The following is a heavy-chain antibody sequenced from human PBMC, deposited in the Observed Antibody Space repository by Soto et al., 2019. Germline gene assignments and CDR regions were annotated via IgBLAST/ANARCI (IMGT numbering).Heavy chain of an antibody. J-gene: IGHJ2*01. V-gene: IGHV3-23*01. Sequence: GGFLRLSCAASGFNFRKFAMSWVRQAPGKGLEWVSGMSERSGPPLYADSVKGRFTISRDNSKSTLYLEMNNLRPEDTAVYYCAKDQDNTDYYWIFDLWGRGTPVTVS. CDR3: AKDQDNTDYYWIFDL. CDR2: MSERSGPP. CDR1: GFNFRKFA. D-gene: IGHD4-17*01.